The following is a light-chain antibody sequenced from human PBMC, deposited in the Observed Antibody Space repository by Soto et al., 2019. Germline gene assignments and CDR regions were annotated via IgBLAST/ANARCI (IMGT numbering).Light chain of an antibody. CDR1: QSIKSW. J-gene: IGKJ1*01. V-gene: IGKV1-5*03. CDR2: EAS. CDR3: QQYNTYSWT. Sequence: DIQMTQSPSTLSPSVGDRVTITCRASQSIKSWLAWYQQKPGKAPKLLIYEASSLESGVPSRFGGSGSGTEFTLTISSLQPDDFATYYCQQYNTYSWTFGQGTKVDIK.